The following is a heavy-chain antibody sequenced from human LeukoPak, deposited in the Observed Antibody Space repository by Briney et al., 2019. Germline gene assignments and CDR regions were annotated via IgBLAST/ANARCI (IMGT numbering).Heavy chain of an antibody. CDR3: ARGADFIRSGYYYGMDV. J-gene: IGHJ6*02. CDR2: IYYSGST. CDR1: GGSISSGGYY. D-gene: IGHD4-17*01. Sequence: SQTLSLTCTVSGGSISSGGYYWSWIRQHPGKGLEWIGYIYYSGSTYYNPSLKSRVTISVDTSKNQFFLKLSSVTAADTAVYYCARGADFIRSGYYYGMDVWGQGTTVTVSS. V-gene: IGHV4-31*03.